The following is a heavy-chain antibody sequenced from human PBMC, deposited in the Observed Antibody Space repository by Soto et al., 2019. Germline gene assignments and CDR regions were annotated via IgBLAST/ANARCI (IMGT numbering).Heavy chain of an antibody. CDR2: IIPIQGKA. D-gene: IGHD3-3*01. J-gene: IGHJ6*03. V-gene: IGHV1-69*02. CDR3: AKIFLFVDHGYMDV. Sequence: QVQLVQSGAELKKPGSSVKVSCEASGGSFTSDRFTWVRQAPGQGLEWMGRIIPIQGKANYALKFKDRVTITADRSTRTVDMELTSLRPEDTAVYFCAKIFLFVDHGYMDVCGKGTTVTVSS. CDR1: GGSFTSDR.